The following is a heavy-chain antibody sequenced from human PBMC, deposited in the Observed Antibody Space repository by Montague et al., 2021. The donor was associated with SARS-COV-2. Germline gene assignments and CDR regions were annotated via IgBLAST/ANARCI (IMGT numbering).Heavy chain of an antibody. CDR2: IYYSGST. J-gene: IGHJ4*02. CDR1: GGSISSSSYY. D-gene: IGHD3-3*01. CDR3: ARSPRHYDFWSGYLPGHFDY. V-gene: IGHV4-39*01. Sequence: SETLSLTCTVSGGSISSSSYYWGWIRQPPGKGLEWIGSIYYSGSTYYNPSLKRRVTISVDTSKNQFSLKLSSVTAADTAVYYCARSPRHYDFWSGYLPGHFDYWGQGTLVTVSS.